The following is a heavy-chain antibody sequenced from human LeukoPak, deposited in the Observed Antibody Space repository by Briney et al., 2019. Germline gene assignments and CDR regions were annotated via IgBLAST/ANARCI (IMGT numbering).Heavy chain of an antibody. CDR1: GFSLANYA. D-gene: IGHD3-22*01. CDR2: ISYDGSNK. Sequence: GGSLRLSCGASGFSLANYALNWVRQAPGKGLEWVAVISYDGSNKYHADSVKGRFTISRDNSKNTLYLQMNSLRAVDTAVYYCANGDSSGYYWLTYYFDYWGQGTLVTVSS. J-gene: IGHJ4*02. CDR3: ANGDSSGYYWLTYYFDY. V-gene: IGHV3-30-3*01.